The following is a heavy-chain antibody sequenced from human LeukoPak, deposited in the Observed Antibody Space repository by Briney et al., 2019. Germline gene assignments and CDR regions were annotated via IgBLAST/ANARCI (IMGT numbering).Heavy chain of an antibody. D-gene: IGHD3-22*01. CDR1: GYTFTSYD. J-gene: IGHJ4*02. CDR3: ARWYYDSSGYSRYYFDY. V-gene: IGHV1-8*01. CDR2: MNPNSGNT. Sequence: ASVNVSCKASGYTFTSYDINWVRQATGQGLEWMGWMNPNSGNTGYAQKFQGRGTMTRNTSISTAYMELSSLRSEDTAVYYCARWYYDSSGYSRYYFDYWGQGTLVTVSS.